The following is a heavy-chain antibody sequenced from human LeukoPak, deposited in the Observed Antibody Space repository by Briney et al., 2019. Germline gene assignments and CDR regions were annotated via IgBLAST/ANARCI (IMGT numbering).Heavy chain of an antibody. CDR3: ARDEMGYQLLYPAQCFQY. CDR2: INPKDGGT. V-gene: IGHV1-2*02. D-gene: IGHD2-2*02. CDR1: GYTFTGYY. J-gene: IGHJ1*01. Sequence: ASVKVSCKASGYTFTGYYIHWVRQAPGQGLEWLGWINPKDGGTNYAQRFQGRVTVTRDTSISTAYMELSRLRSDDTAVYYCARDEMGYQLLYPAQCFQYWGQGTLVTVSS.